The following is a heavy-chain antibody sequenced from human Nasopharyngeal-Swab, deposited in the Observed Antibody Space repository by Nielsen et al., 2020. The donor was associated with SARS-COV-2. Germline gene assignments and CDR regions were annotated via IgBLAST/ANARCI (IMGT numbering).Heavy chain of an antibody. D-gene: IGHD2-2*01. Sequence: GESLKISCAASGFTFSSYWMSWVRQAPGKGLEWVANIKQDGSEKYYVDSVKGRFTISRDNSKNTLYLQMNSLRAEDTAVYYCAKDQDPYCSSTSCWDYFDYWGQGTLVTVSS. CDR2: IKQDGSEK. V-gene: IGHV3-7*03. CDR1: GFTFSSYW. CDR3: AKDQDPYCSSTSCWDYFDY. J-gene: IGHJ4*02.